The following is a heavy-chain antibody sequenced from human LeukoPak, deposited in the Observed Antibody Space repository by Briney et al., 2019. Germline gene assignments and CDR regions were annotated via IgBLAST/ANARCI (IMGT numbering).Heavy chain of an antibody. CDR1: GYTFTSYA. CDR2: INTNTGNP. V-gene: IGHV7-4-1*02. J-gene: IGHJ4*02. Sequence: ASVTVSFTASGYTFTSYAMNWVRQAPGQGLEWMGWINTNTGNPTYAQGFTGRFVFSLDTSVSTAYLQISSLKAEDTAVYYCARDRFGDSSGYYFYWGQGTLVTVSS. CDR3: ARDRFGDSSGYYFY. D-gene: IGHD3-22*01.